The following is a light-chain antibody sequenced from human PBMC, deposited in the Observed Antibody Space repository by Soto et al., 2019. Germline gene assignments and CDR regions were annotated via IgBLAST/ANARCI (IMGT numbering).Light chain of an antibody. CDR1: QTVRNNY. CDR3: QLFSSYPLT. J-gene: IGKJ4*01. CDR2: DAS. Sequence: VLTQSPGSLSFKPEERATLSCRASQTVRNNYLAWYQQKPGQAPRLLIYDASSRATGIPDRFSGGGSGTDFTLTISRLEPEDFTVYYSQLFSSYPLTLAGGTKV. V-gene: IGKV3-20*01.